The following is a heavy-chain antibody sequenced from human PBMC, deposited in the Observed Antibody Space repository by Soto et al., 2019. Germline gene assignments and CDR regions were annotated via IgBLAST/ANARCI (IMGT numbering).Heavy chain of an antibody. Sequence: QVQLVQSGAEVKKPGSSVKVSCKASGGTFSSYAISWARQAPGQGLEWMGGIIPIFGTANYAQKFQGRVTITADESTSTGYMELSSLRSEDTAVYHCARAQYYYDSSGYYYFDYWGQGTLVNVSS. CDR2: IIPIFGTA. J-gene: IGHJ4*02. CDR3: ARAQYYYDSSGYYYFDY. V-gene: IGHV1-69*01. D-gene: IGHD3-22*01. CDR1: GGTFSSYA.